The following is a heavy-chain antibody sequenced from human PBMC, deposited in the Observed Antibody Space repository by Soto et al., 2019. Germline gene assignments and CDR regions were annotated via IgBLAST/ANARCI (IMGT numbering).Heavy chain of an antibody. V-gene: IGHV3-73*02. CDR2: IRRKANNYAT. Sequence: EVQLVESGGGLVQPGGSLKLSCAASGFIFSDSALHWVRQASGKGLEWVGRIRRKANNYATTYAASVEGRFAISRDDSKTTASQQRNCLKTKDTAIYYCTRAIDVWSGYPRHYVGYWGQGTLVTVSS. CDR3: TRAIDVWSGYPRHYVGY. D-gene: IGHD3-3*01. J-gene: IGHJ4*02. CDR1: GFIFSDSA.